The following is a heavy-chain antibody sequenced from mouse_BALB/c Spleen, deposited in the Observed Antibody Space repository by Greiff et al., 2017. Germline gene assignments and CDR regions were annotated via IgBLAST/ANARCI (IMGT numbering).Heavy chain of an antibody. J-gene: IGHJ3*01. Sequence: EVQVVESGGGLVKPGGSLKLSCAASGFTFSDYYMYWVRQTPEKRLEWVATISDGGSYTYYPDSVKGRFTISRDNAKNNLYLQMSSLKSEDTAMYYCASEFAYWGQGTLSLSLQ. V-gene: IGHV5-4*02. CDR2: ISDGGSYT. CDR3: ASEFAY. CDR1: GFTFSDYY.